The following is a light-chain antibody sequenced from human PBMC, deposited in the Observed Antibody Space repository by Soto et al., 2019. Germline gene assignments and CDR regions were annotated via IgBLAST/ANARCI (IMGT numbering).Light chain of an antibody. CDR3: SSYTSSSTPYV. J-gene: IGLJ1*01. Sequence: QSVLTQPASVSGSPGQSITISCTGTSSDVGGYNYVSWYQQHPVKAPKLMIYDVTNRPSGVSDRFSGSKSGNTASLTISGLQAEGEADYYCSSYTSSSTPYVFGTGTKLTVL. CDR2: DVT. CDR1: SSDVGGYNY. V-gene: IGLV2-14*01.